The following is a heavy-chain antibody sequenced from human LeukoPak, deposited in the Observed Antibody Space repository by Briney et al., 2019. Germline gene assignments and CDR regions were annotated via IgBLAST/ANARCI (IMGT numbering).Heavy chain of an antibody. V-gene: IGHV3-9*01. CDR2: ISWNSGSI. CDR3: AKVGRIAAD. D-gene: IGHD6-13*01. Sequence: PGRSLRLSCAASGFTFDDYAMHWVRQAPGKGLEWVSGISWNSGSIGYADSVKGRFTISRDNAKNSLYLQMNSLRAEDTALYYCAKVGRIAADWGQGTLATVSS. J-gene: IGHJ4*02. CDR1: GFTFDDYA.